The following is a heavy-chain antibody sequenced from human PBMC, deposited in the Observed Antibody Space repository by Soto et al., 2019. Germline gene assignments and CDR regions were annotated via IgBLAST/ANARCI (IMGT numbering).Heavy chain of an antibody. J-gene: IGHJ6*02. D-gene: IGHD5-18*01. Sequence: GVLRLSCAASGFTFSSYAMSWVRQAPGKGLEWVANIKQDGSEKYYVDSVKGRFTISRDNAKNSLYLQMNSLRAEDTAVYYCARVEGRGYSYGYYYYYGMDVWGQGTTVTVSS. CDR3: ARVEGRGYSYGYYYYYGMDV. CDR2: IKQDGSEK. CDR1: GFTFSSYA. V-gene: IGHV3-7*01.